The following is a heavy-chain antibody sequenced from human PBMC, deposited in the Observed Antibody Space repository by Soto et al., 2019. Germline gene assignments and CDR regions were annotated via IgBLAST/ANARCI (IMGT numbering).Heavy chain of an antibody. CDR3: VLSLYYYYYMDV. CDR2: ISSSSSTI. CDR1: GFTFSSYS. V-gene: IGHV3-48*01. Sequence: TGGSLRLSCAASGFTFSSYSMNWVRQAPGKGLEWVSYISSSSSTIYYADSVKGRFTISRDNARNSLYLQMNSLRAEDTAVYYCVLSLYYYYYMDVWGKGTTVTVSS. J-gene: IGHJ6*03.